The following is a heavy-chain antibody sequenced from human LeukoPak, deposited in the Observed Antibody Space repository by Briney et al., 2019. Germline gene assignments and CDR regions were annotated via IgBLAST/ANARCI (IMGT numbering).Heavy chain of an antibody. J-gene: IGHJ4*02. D-gene: IGHD2-2*01. V-gene: IGHV3-53*01. CDR2: IYRGGFT. Sequence: GGSLRLSCAASGFTVSDYYMNWVRQAPGKGLEWVSVIYRGGFTYYADSVKGRFTISRDNSKNTLYLQMNSLRAEDTAVYYCAHGTMYQLDYWGQGTLVTVSS. CDR3: AHGTMYQLDY. CDR1: GFTVSDYY.